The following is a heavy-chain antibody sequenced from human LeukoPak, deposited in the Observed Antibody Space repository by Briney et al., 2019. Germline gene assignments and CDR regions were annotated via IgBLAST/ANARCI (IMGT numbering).Heavy chain of an antibody. D-gene: IGHD3-3*01. CDR2: IYHSGST. CDR3: ARRSYDFWSCYGHFDY. CDR1: GYSISSGYY. J-gene: IGHJ4*02. Sequence: SETLSLTCAVSGYSISSGYYWGWIRQPPGKGLEWIGSIYHSGSTYYNPSLKSRVTISVDTSKNQFSLKLSSVTAADTAVYYCARRSYDFWSCYGHFDYWGQGTLVTVSS. V-gene: IGHV4-38-2*01.